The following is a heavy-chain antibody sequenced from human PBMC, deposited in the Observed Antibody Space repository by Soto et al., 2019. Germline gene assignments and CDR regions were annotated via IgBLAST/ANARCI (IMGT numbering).Heavy chain of an antibody. D-gene: IGHD3-3*01. V-gene: IGHV4-59*01. CDR2: IYYSGST. CDR3: ARLVGRDFWSGYYNNRNWLDP. Sequence: SETLSLTCTVSCGSISSYYWSWIRQPPGKGLEWIGYIYYSGSTNYNPSLKSRVTISVDTSKNQFSLTLSSVTAADTAVYYCARLVGRDFWSGYYNNRNWLDPWGQGTLVTVS. CDR1: CGSISSYY. J-gene: IGHJ5*02.